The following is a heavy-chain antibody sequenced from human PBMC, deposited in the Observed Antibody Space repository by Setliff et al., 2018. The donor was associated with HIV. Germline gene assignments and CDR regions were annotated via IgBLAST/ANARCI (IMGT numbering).Heavy chain of an antibody. CDR1: GFTFDDYA. D-gene: IGHD6-13*01. CDR3: VRVAGFSSSWFGY. CDR2: INSDGSTV. Sequence: GGSLRLSCTASGFTFDDYAMHWVRQAPGKGLEWVARINSDGSTVEHAGAVKGRLTISRDNARNTLYLEMNSLRVEDAAMYYCVRVAGFSSSWFGYWGQGTLVTVSS. V-gene: IGHV3-74*03. J-gene: IGHJ5*01.